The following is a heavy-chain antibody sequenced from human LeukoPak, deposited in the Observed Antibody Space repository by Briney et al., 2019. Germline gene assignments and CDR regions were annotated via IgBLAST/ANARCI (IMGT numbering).Heavy chain of an antibody. J-gene: IGHJ4*02. CDR2: IIPIFGTA. V-gene: IGHV1-69*06. Sequence: SVKVSCKASGYPFIRFGVSWVRQAPGQGLEWMGGIIPIFGTANYAQKFQGRVTITADKSMSTAYMELSSLRSEDTAVYYCASGGDYSDYWGQGTLVTVSS. CDR3: ASGGDYSDY. D-gene: IGHD4-17*01. CDR1: GYPFIRFG.